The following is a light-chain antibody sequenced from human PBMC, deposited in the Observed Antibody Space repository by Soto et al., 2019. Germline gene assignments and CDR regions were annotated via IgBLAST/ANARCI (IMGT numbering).Light chain of an antibody. Sequence: ESVLTQSPGTLSLSPGERATLSCRASQSVSSSYVVWYQQRPGQAPRLLIYGTSSRATGIPNRFSGSGSGTDFTLTISRLEPEDSAVYYCQQYGSSPPMYTFGQGTKLEIK. CDR1: QSVSSSY. CDR2: GTS. CDR3: QQYGSSPPMYT. J-gene: IGKJ2*01. V-gene: IGKV3-20*01.